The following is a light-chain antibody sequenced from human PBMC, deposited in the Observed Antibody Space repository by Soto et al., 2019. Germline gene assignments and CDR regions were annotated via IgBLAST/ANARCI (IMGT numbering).Light chain of an antibody. CDR1: QSIRGN. CDR2: GAS. CDR3: QKYHKWPIT. Sequence: VLTQSPATLSLSPGERATLSCRASQSIRGNLAWYQQKTGQAPRLLIYGASTRATGIPDRLSGSGSGTDFILTISSLKSEDFAVYYCQKYHKWPITFGGGTKVDIK. V-gene: IGKV3D-15*01. J-gene: IGKJ4*01.